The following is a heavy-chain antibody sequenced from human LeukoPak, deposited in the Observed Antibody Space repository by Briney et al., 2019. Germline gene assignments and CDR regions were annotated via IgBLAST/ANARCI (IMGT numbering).Heavy chain of an antibody. Sequence: PSETLSLTCTVSGGSISSYYGSWIRQPPGKGLEWIGYIYYSGSTNYNPSLKSRVTISVDTSKNQFSLKLSSVTAADTAVYYCARRDIVATHDYWGQGNLVTVSS. D-gene: IGHD5-12*01. CDR1: GGSISSYY. J-gene: IGHJ4*02. V-gene: IGHV4-59*08. CDR2: IYYSGST. CDR3: ARRDIVATHDY.